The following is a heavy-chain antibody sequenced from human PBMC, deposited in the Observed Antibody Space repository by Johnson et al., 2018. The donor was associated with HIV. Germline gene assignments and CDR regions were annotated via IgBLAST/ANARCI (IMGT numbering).Heavy chain of an antibody. Sequence: VQLLESGGGLVKPGGSLRLSCAASGFTFSNAWMSWVRQAPGKGLEWVVRIKSKTDGGTTDYAAPVKGRFTISRDDSKNTLYLQMNSLKTEDTAVYYCTTLIVLWGQGTMVTVSS. CDR2: IKSKTDGGTT. CDR1: GFTFSNAW. V-gene: IGHV3-15*01. D-gene: IGHD3-16*02. CDR3: TTLIVL. J-gene: IGHJ3*01.